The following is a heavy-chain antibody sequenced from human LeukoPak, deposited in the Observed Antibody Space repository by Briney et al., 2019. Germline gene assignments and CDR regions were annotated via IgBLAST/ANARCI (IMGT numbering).Heavy chain of an antibody. V-gene: IGHV5-51*01. CDR3: ARQAVAVNNWFDP. CDR2: IYPGDSDT. Sequence: GESLKISCKGSGYSFSNYWIGWVRQMPGKGLEWMGIIYPGDSDTRYSPSFQGQVTISADKSISTAYLQWSSLKASDTAMYYCARQAVAVNNWFDPWGQGTLVTVSS. J-gene: IGHJ5*02. CDR1: GYSFSNYW. D-gene: IGHD6-19*01.